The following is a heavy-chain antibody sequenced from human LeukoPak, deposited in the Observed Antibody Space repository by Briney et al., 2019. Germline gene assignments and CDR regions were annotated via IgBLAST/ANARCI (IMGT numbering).Heavy chain of an antibody. Sequence: GGSLRLSCAASGFTFTSYALSWVRQAPGKGLEWVSSISGSGGSTYYADSVKGRFTISRDNSKNTLYLQMNSLRAEDTAVYYCAKATDIVATTYFDYWGQGTLVTVSS. V-gene: IGHV3-23*01. D-gene: IGHD5-12*01. J-gene: IGHJ4*02. CDR2: ISGSGGST. CDR3: AKATDIVATTYFDY. CDR1: GFTFTSYA.